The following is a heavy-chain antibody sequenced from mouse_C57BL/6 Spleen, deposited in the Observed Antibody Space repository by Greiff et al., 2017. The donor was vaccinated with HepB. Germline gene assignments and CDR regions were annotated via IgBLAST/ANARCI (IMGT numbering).Heavy chain of an antibody. V-gene: IGHV1-26*01. D-gene: IGHD3-2*02. CDR2: INPNNGGT. CDR3: ARMRAQATFAWFAY. CDR1: GYTFTDYY. J-gene: IGHJ3*01. Sequence: EVQLQQSGPELVKPGASVKISCKASGYTFTDYYMNWVKKSHGKSLEWIGDINPNNGGTSYNQKFKGKATLTVDKSSSTAYMELRSLTSEDSAVYYCARMRAQATFAWFAYWGQWTLVTVSA.